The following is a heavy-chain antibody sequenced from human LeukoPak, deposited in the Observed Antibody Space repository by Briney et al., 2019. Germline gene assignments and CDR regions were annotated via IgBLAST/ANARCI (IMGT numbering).Heavy chain of an antibody. V-gene: IGHV3-30-3*01. CDR3: AKVVRPGPQMASYYFDY. CDR1: GFTFSSYA. D-gene: IGHD2-8*01. CDR2: ISYDGSNK. Sequence: GGSLRLSCAASGFTFSSYAMHWVRQAPGKGLEWVAVISYDGSNKYYADSVKGRFTISRDNAKNSLYLQMNSLRAEDTALYYCAKVVRPGPQMASYYFDYWGQGTLVTVSS. J-gene: IGHJ4*02.